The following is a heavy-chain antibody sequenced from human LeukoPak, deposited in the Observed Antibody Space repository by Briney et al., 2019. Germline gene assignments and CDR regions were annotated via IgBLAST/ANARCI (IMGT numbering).Heavy chain of an antibody. CDR1: GFTFIRHS. V-gene: IGHV3-30-3*01. D-gene: IGHD2/OR15-2a*01. CDR3: VRGGLSSSWFES. CDR2: TSYDESVK. J-gene: IGHJ5*01. Sequence: GRSLRLACAASGFTFIRHSMHWVRQPPGKGLEWVAVTSYDESVKYYSDSVKGRFTISRDNSKSTLYLQMDSLRVEDTALYYCVRGGLSSSWFESWGQGALVTVSS.